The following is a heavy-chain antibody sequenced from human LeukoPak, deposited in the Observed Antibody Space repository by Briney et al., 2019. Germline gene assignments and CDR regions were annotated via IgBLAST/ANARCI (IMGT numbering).Heavy chain of an antibody. J-gene: IGHJ4*02. D-gene: IGHD2-2*01. CDR1: EFIFSNYG. CDR3: ARYCSSTSCYVRLDY. CDR2: ISSNSRTI. V-gene: IGHV3-48*01. Sequence: GGSLRLSCAASEFIFSNYGMNWVRQAPGKGLEWVSYISSNSRTINYADSVRGRFTISRDNAKNSLYLQMNSLRAEDTAVYYCARYCSSTSCYVRLDYWGQGTLVTASS.